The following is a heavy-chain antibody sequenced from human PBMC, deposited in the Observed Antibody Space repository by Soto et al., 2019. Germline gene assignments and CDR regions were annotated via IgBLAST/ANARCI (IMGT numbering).Heavy chain of an antibody. CDR2: ISYDGSNK. J-gene: IGHJ6*02. CDR1: GFTFSSYA. D-gene: IGHD2-15*01. V-gene: IGHV3-30-3*01. Sequence: QVQLVESGGGVVQPGRSLRLSCAASGFTFSSYAMHWVRQAPGKGLEWVAVISYDGSNKYYADSVKGRFTISRDNSKNTLYLQMNSLRAEDTAVYYCARDSCSGGSCSFLVYYYGMDVWGQGTTVTVSS. CDR3: ARDSCSGGSCSFLVYYYGMDV.